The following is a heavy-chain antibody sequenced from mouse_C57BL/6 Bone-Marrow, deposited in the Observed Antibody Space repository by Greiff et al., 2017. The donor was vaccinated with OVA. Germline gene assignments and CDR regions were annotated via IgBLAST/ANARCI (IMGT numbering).Heavy chain of an antibody. CDR2: ISYDGSN. CDR1: GYSITSGYY. J-gene: IGHJ4*01. V-gene: IGHV3-6*01. Sequence: VQLKESGPGLVKPSQSLSLTCSVTGYSITSGYYWNWIRQFPGNKLEWMGYISYDGSNNYNPSLKNRISITRDTSKNQFFLKLNSVTTEDTATYYCASPSYYYGSSYAMDYWGQGTSVTVSS. D-gene: IGHD1-1*01. CDR3: ASPSYYYGSSYAMDY.